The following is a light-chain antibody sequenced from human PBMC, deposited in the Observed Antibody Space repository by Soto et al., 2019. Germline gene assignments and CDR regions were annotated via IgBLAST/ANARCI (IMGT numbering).Light chain of an antibody. V-gene: IGKV1-27*01. CDR2: AAS. J-gene: IGKJ4*01. Sequence: DIQMTQSPSSLSASVGDRVTITCRESQGFTNYLAWYQQKPGKVPKLLIYAASTLQSGVPSRFSGSGSGTDFTLTISSLQPEDVATYYCQKYNSAPLTFGEGTKVEIK. CDR1: QGFTNY. CDR3: QKYNSAPLT.